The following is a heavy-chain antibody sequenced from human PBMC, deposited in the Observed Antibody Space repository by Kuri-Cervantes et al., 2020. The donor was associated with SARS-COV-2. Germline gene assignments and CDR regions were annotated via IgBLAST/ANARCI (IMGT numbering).Heavy chain of an antibody. D-gene: IGHD6-13*01. J-gene: IGHJ4*02. Sequence: SETLSLTFAISGDSVSSNSAAWNWIRQSPSRGLEWLGRTYYRSKWYTDYEVSVKSRITINPDTSKNKFSLQLISVTPEDTAVYYCARAYTDSSSWYREYYFDYWGQGTLVTVSS. V-gene: IGHV6-1*01. CDR2: TYYRSKWYT. CDR3: ARAYTDSSSWYREYYFDY. CDR1: GDSVSSNSAA.